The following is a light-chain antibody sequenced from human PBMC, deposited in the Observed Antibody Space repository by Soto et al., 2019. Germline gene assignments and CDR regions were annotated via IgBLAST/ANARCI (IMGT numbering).Light chain of an antibody. Sequence: QSALTQPASVSGSPGQSVAISCTGTSSDVGAYNYISWYQQHPGKAPKLLLSEVSNPPSGVSDRFSGSKSGNTASLTISGLQAEDEADYYCSSLTTSFTYVFGTGTKVTVL. CDR1: SSDVGAYNY. CDR3: SSLTTSFTYV. J-gene: IGLJ1*01. V-gene: IGLV2-14*01. CDR2: EVS.